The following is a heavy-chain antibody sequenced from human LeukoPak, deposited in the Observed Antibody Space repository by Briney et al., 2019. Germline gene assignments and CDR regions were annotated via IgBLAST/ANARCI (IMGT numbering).Heavy chain of an antibody. V-gene: IGHV4-59*08. J-gene: IGHJ4*02. CDR1: GGSISSYY. D-gene: IGHD6-19*01. CDR3: ARQMGSSGWSFDY. Sequence: SETLSLTCTVSGGSISSYYWSWIRQPPGKGLEWIGYIYYSGCTNYNPSLKSRVTISVDTSKNQFSLKLSSVTAADTAVYYCARQMGSSGWSFDYWGQGTLVTVSS. CDR2: IYYSGCT.